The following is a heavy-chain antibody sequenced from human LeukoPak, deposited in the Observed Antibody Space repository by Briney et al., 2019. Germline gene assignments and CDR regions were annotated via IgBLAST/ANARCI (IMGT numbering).Heavy chain of an antibody. V-gene: IGHV3-7*01. CDR1: GFTFSSYW. D-gene: IGHD2-2*01. Sequence: GGSLRLSCAASGFTFSSYWMSWVRQAPGKGLEWVANIKQDGSEKYYVDSVKGRFTISRDNAKNSLYLQMNSLRAEDTAVYYCARDLEGCSSTSCYRYCDYWGQGTLVTVSS. CDR2: IKQDGSEK. J-gene: IGHJ4*02. CDR3: ARDLEGCSSTSCYRYCDY.